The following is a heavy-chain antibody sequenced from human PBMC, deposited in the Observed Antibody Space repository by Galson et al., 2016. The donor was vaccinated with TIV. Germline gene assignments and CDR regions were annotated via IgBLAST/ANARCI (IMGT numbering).Heavy chain of an antibody. Sequence: SVKVSCKASGYNFSKYDINWVRQAAGQGLEWMGWLNPNTGDTGYAEKFQGRVTMTSDTSLHTAFMDLSGLRSEGAAVYFCARVSREGVERSTDFQHLGHGTLITVS. CDR2: LNPNTGDT. CDR3: ARVSREGVERSTDFQH. J-gene: IGHJ1*01. D-gene: IGHD6-6*01. CDR1: GYNFSKYD. V-gene: IGHV1-8*01.